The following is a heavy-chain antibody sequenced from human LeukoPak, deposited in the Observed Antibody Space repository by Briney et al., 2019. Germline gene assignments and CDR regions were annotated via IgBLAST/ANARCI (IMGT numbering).Heavy chain of an antibody. CDR3: ENLRLSSGWYYFDY. D-gene: IGHD6-19*01. CDR2: ISAYNGNT. CDR1: GYTFTSYG. V-gene: IGHV1-18*01. J-gene: IGHJ4*02. Sequence: ASVKVSCKASGYTFTSYGISWVRQAPGQGLEWMGWISAYNGNTNYAQKLQGRVTMTTDTSTSTAYMELRSLRSDDTAVYYCENLRLSSGWYYFDYWGQGTLVTVSS.